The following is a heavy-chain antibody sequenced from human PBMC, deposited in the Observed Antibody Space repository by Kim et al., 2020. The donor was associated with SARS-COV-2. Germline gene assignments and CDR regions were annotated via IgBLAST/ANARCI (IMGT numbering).Heavy chain of an antibody. CDR2: IYYSGST. J-gene: IGHJ6*02. D-gene: IGHD3-3*01. V-gene: IGHV4-31*03. CDR3: ARAHRTIFGVVEYMDV. Sequence: SETLSLTCTVSGGSISSGGYYWSWIRQHPGKGLEWIGYIYYSGSTYYKPSLKSRVTISVDTSKNQFSLKLSSVTAADTAVYYCARAHRTIFGVVEYMDVWGQGTTVTVSS. CDR1: GGSISSGGYY.